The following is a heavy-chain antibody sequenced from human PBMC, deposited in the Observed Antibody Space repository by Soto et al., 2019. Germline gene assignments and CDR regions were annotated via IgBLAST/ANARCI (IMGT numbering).Heavy chain of an antibody. D-gene: IGHD3-16*01. CDR3: ARAPLNFYAFDI. V-gene: IGHV3-74*01. CDR2: INSDGSST. CDR1: GFTFSSYW. Sequence: GGSLRLSCAASGFTFSSYWMYWVRQAPGKGLVWVSRINSDGSSTSYADSVKGRFTISRDNAKNTLYLQMNSLRAEDTAVYYCARAPLNFYAFDIWGQGTMVTVSS. J-gene: IGHJ3*02.